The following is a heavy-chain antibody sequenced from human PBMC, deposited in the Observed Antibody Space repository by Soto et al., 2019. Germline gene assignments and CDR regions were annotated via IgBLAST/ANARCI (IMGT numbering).Heavy chain of an antibody. CDR3: ARSTGYYYYYGVDV. CDR2: IDWDNNK. J-gene: IGHJ6*02. CDR1: GFSVSTSGMC. V-gene: IGHV2-70*13. Sequence: SGPTLVNPTQTLTLTCTVSGFSVSTSGMCVSWIRQPPGKALEWLALIDWDNNKYYSTSLKTRVTISKDTSKNQVVLTMTNVDPVDIATYYCARSTGYYYYYGVDVWGQGTTVTVSS. D-gene: IGHD1-1*01.